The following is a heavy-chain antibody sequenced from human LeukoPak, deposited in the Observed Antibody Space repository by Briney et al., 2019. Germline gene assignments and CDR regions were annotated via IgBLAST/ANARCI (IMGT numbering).Heavy chain of an antibody. V-gene: IGHV3-33*08. Sequence: GGSLRLSCAASGFTFSSYSMNWVRQAPGKGLEWVAVIWYDGSNKYYADSVKGRFTISRDNSKNTLYLQMNSLRAEDTAVYYCARTGPGSTFDYWGQGTLVTVSS. D-gene: IGHD1-14*01. J-gene: IGHJ4*02. CDR1: GFTFSSYS. CDR3: ARTGPGSTFDY. CDR2: IWYDGSNK.